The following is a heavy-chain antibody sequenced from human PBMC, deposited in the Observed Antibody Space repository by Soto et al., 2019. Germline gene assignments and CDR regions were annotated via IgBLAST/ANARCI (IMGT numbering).Heavy chain of an antibody. CDR2: IYYSGST. V-gene: IGHV4-31*03. J-gene: IGHJ4*02. CDR1: GGSISSGGYY. Sequence: QVQLQESGPGLVKPSQTLSLTCTVSGGSISSGGYYWSWIRQHPGKGLEWIGYIYYSGSTYYNPSLKSRVTISVDTSKNQFSLKLSSVTAADTAVYYCVRDSSGYYLLDYWGQGTLVTVSS. CDR3: VRDSSGYYLLDY. D-gene: IGHD3-22*01.